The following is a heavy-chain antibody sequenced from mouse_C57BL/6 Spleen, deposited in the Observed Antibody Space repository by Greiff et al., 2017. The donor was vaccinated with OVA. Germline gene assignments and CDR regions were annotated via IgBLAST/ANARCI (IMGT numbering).Heavy chain of an antibody. V-gene: IGHV1-15*01. CDR2: IDPETGGT. D-gene: IGHD1-1*01. J-gene: IGHJ3*01. Sequence: QVQLKESRAELVRPGASVTLSCKASGYTFTDYEMHWVKQTPVHGLEWIGAIDPETGGTAYNQKFKGKAILTADKSSSTAYMELRSLTSEDSAVYYCTSYPPYYYGSSSLAYWGQGTLVTVSA. CDR1: GYTFTDYE. CDR3: TSYPPYYYGSSSLAY.